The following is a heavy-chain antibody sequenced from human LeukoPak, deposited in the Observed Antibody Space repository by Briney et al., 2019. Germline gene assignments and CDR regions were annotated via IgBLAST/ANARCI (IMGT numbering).Heavy chain of an antibody. V-gene: IGHV4-59*01. CDR2: LSYSGGT. Sequence: PSETLSLTCSVSGASISRFYWVWVRQTPVNGLEWIGYLSYSGGTKYNPSLRNRVSTSVDTSKNQFSLRLTSVTAADTAVYYCARYERIGSCTGGACYFGLDVWGRGTTVTVS. J-gene: IGHJ6*02. D-gene: IGHD2-8*02. CDR1: GASISRFY. CDR3: ARYERIGSCTGGACYFGLDV.